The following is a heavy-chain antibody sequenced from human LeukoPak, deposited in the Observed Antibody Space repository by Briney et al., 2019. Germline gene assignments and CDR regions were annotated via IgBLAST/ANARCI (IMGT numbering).Heavy chain of an antibody. Sequence: GGSLRLSCAASGFTFSNYEMNWVRQAPGKGLEGVSYIHSSGSTIFYADSVKGRFTTSRDNAKNSLYVQMNSLRAEDTAVYYCARGGGIQYFLIAFDVWGLGTLVTVSS. V-gene: IGHV3-48*03. J-gene: IGHJ3*01. D-gene: IGHD2-15*01. CDR3: ARGGGIQYFLIAFDV. CDR2: IHSSGSTI. CDR1: GFTFSNYE.